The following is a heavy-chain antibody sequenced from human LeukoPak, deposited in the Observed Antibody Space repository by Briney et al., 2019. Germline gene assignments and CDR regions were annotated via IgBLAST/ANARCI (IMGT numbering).Heavy chain of an antibody. J-gene: IGHJ4*02. Sequence: HPGGSLRLSCAASGFSFSAYAMHWVRQAPGKGLEWVSFISYDGSNKYYADSVEGRFTVSRDNSKNTLNLQMNSLRAEDTAVYYCGREKLRKIDYWGQGTLVTVSS. D-gene: IGHD4-23*01. V-gene: IGHV3-30*04. CDR2: ISYDGSNK. CDR3: GREKLRKIDY. CDR1: GFSFSAYA.